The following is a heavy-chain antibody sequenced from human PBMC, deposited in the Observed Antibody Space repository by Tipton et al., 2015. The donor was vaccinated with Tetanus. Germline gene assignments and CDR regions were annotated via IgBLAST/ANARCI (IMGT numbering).Heavy chain of an antibody. D-gene: IGHD3-10*01. CDR1: GFTFSSYT. Sequence: SLRLSCEASGFTFSSYTMIWVRQAPGKGLEWVSSISSSNGYIYYTDSVKGRFTISRDNAKNSLCLQVNSLKAEDTAVYYCARVNGGVRGVFDYWGQGTLVTVSS. J-gene: IGHJ4*02. V-gene: IGHV3-21*01. CDR3: ARVNGGVRGVFDY. CDR2: ISSSNGYI.